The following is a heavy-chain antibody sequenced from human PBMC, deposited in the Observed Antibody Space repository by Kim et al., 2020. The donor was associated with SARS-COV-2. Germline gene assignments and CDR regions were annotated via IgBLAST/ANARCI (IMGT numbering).Heavy chain of an antibody. Sequence: SVKVSCKASGGTFSSYAISWVRQAPGQGLEWMGGIIPIFGTANYAQKFQGRVTITADESTSTAYMELSSLRSEDTAVYYCARVVIRLTYYYYGMDVWGQGTTVTVSS. CDR3: ARVVIRLTYYYYGMDV. CDR2: IIPIFGTA. D-gene: IGHD2-2*01. J-gene: IGHJ6*02. V-gene: IGHV1-69*13. CDR1: GGTFSSYA.